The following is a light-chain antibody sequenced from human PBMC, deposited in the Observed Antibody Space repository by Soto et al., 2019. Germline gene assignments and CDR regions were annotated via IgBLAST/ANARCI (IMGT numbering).Light chain of an antibody. V-gene: IGKV3-20*01. J-gene: IGKJ1*01. CDR1: QSVNTIY. CDR2: STS. Sequence: EIVLMQSPGTLSLSPGERATLSCRASQSVNTIYFAWYQQKPGQAPRLLIYSTSNRATGIPDRFSGSGSGTDFTLTISRLEPEDFAVYYCQQYDTSPRTFGQGTKVEIK. CDR3: QQYDTSPRT.